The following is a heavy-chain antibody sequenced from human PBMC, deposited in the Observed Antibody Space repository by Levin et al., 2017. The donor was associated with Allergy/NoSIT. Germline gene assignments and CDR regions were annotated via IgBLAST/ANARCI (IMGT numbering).Heavy chain of an antibody. D-gene: IGHD2-15*01. CDR2: INPNSGGR. CDR3: ARDRGVGYCSGGSCYSWHFDL. Sequence: ASVKVSCKASGYTFTGYYMHWVRQAPGQGLEWMGWINPNSGGRNFAQKFQGRVTMTRDTSINTAYMEMSSLRSDDPAVYYCARDRGVGYCSGGSCYSWHFDLWGRGTLVTVSS. CDR1: GYTFTGYY. V-gene: IGHV1-2*02. J-gene: IGHJ2*01.